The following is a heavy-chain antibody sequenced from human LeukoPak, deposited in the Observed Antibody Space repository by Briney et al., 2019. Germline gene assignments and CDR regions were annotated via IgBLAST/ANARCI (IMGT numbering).Heavy chain of an antibody. CDR2: ISSTGNYK. D-gene: IGHD3-16*02. V-gene: IGHV3-21*01. J-gene: IGHJ5*02. CDR1: GFTFSTYN. Sequence: PGGSLRLSCAASGFTFSTYNMNWVRQAPGKGLEWVSSISSTGNYKYYADSVKGRFTISRDNDKNSLYLQINSLRAEDTAVYYCARPWVGELSSPSHLWGQGTLVTVSS. CDR3: ARPWVGELSSPSHL.